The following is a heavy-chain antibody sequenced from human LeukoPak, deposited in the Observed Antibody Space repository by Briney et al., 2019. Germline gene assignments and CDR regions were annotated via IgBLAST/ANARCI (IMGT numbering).Heavy chain of an antibody. V-gene: IGHV3-49*04. D-gene: IGHD2-2*01. CDR3: TSVPAATNARYYYYYYGMDV. Sequence: GGSLRLSCTASGFTFGDYAMSWVRQVPGKGLEWVGFIRSKAYGGTTEYAASVKGRFTISRDDSKSIAYLQMNSLKTEDTAVYYCTSVPAATNARYYYYYYGMDVWGQGTTVTVSS. CDR1: GFTFGDYA. CDR2: IRSKAYGGTT. J-gene: IGHJ6*02.